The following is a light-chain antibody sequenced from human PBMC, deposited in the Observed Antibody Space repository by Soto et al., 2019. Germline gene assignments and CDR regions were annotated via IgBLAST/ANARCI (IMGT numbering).Light chain of an antibody. J-gene: IGLJ3*02. Sequence: QAVVTQSPSASASLGASVKLTCTLSSGHSNYAIAWHQQQPEKGPRYLMRVNTDGSHTKGDGIPDRFSGSSSGAERYLTISSLQSEDEADYYCQTWGTGIQVFGGGTKLTVL. CDR1: SGHSNYA. CDR3: QTWGTGIQV. V-gene: IGLV4-69*01. CDR2: VNTDGSH.